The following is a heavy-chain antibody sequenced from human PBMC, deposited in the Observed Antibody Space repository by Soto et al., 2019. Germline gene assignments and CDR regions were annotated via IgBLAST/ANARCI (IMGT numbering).Heavy chain of an antibody. V-gene: IGHV4-31*03. D-gene: IGHD6-13*01. J-gene: IGHJ4*02. CDR3: ARVRAAADMDQVFDY. CDR2: IYYSGST. CDR1: GGSISSDGYY. Sequence: QVQLQESGPGLVKPSQTLSLTCTVSGGSISSDGYYWSWIRQHPGKGLEWIGYIYYSGSTYYNPSLNSRVTVSVDTSKNHVSLKLSSVTAADTAVYYCARVRAAADMDQVFDYWGQGTLVTVSS.